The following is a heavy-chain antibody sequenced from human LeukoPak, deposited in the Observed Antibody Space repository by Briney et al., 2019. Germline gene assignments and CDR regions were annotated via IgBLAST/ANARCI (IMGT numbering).Heavy chain of an antibody. CDR3: ARGGSSYWGQSKYYFDY. CDR2: ISSSSSYI. J-gene: IGHJ4*02. Sequence: PGDSLRLSCAASGFTFSSHSMIWVRHAPGEGLEWVSSISSSSSYIYSADAVKGRFTISRNNAKNSLYLQMNSLRAEDTAVYYCARGGSSYWGQSKYYFDYWGQGTLVTVSS. V-gene: IGHV3-21*01. D-gene: IGHD7-27*01. CDR1: GFTFSSHS.